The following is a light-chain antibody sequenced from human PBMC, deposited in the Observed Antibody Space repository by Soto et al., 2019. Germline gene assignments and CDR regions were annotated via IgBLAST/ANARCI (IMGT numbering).Light chain of an antibody. J-gene: IGKJ4*01. CDR2: GAS. Sequence: ELVLTQSPATLSLSPGDRATLSCRASQSISSYLAWYQQKPGQAPRLLIYGASNRATGIPARFSGSGSGTDFTLTISSLEPEDFALYYSQQRRYWLTFVGGTKVDIK. V-gene: IGKV3-11*01. CDR1: QSISSY. CDR3: QQRRYWLT.